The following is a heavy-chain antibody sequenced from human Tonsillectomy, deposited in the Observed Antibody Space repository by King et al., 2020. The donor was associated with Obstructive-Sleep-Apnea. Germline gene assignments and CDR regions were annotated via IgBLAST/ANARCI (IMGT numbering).Heavy chain of an antibody. CDR2: IRSQANGGTP. J-gene: IGHJ4*02. CDR1: GFSFGDHA. D-gene: IGHD5-24*01. CDR3: TRVWVEKATTPIDF. V-gene: IGHV3-49*03. Sequence: KLVQSGGGLVQPGRSLRLSCTASGFSFGDHAMSWFRQAPGKGLEWVGFIRSQANGGTPEYAASVKGRFTVSRDDSKSIAYLQMNTLKTEDTAVYYCTRVWVEKATTPIDFWGQGTLVTVSS.